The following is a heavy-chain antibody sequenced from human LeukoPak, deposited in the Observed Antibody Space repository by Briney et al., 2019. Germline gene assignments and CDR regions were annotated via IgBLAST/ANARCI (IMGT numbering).Heavy chain of an antibody. J-gene: IGHJ3*02. D-gene: IGHD4-17*01. Sequence: GGSLRLSCAASGFTFSSYAVSWVRPAPGKGLEWVSAISGSGGSTYYADSVKGRFTISRDNSKNTLFLQMNNLRPEDTAVYYCGRDPNGDYIGAFDMWGPGTMVTVSS. CDR1: GFTFSSYA. V-gene: IGHV3-23*01. CDR3: GRDPNGDYIGAFDM. CDR2: ISGSGGST.